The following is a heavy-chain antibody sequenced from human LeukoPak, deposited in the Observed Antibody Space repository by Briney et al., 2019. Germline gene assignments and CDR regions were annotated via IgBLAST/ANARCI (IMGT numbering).Heavy chain of an antibody. Sequence: SETLSLTCAVYGGSFSGYYWSWIRQPPGKGLEWIGEINHSGSTNYNPSLKSRVTISVATSKNQFSLKLSSVTAADTAVYYCATVPAAIRAVDYWGPGTLVTVSS. D-gene: IGHD2-2*01. CDR1: GGSFSGYY. V-gene: IGHV4-34*09. J-gene: IGHJ4*02. CDR3: ATVPAAIRAVDY. CDR2: INHSGST.